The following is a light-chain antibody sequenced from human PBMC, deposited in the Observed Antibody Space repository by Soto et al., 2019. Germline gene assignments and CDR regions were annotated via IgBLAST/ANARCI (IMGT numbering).Light chain of an antibody. V-gene: IGLV2-14*01. CDR1: SSDVGTYNY. J-gene: IGLJ1*01. CDR2: EVS. Sequence: SALTQPASVSGSPGQSITISCTGTSSDVGTYNYVSWYQQHSGKAPKLMIYEVSNRPSGVSNRFSGSKSGNTASLTISGLQAEDEADYYCCSYAGSGTDNYVFGSGTKVTVL. CDR3: CSYAGSGTDNYV.